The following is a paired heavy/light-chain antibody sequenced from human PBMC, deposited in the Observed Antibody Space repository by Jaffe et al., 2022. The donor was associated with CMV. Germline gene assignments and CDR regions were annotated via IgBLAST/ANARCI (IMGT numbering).Light chain of an antibody. J-gene: IGLJ1*01. V-gene: IGLV3-21*04. CDR3: QVWDSSSDHSYV. CDR1: NIGSKS. CDR2: YDS. Sequence: SYVLTQPPSVSVAPGKTARITCGGNNIGSKSVHWYQQKPGQAPVLVIYYDSDRPSGIPERFSGSNSGNTATLTISRVEAGDEADYYCQVWDSSSDHSYVFGTGTKVTVL.
Heavy chain of an antibody. J-gene: IGHJ4*02. CDR3: ARVRPIAAAGNLPPAYFDY. Sequence: EVQLVESGGGLIQPGGSLRLSCAASGFTVSSNYMSWVRQAPGKGLEWVSVIYSGGSTYYADSVKGRFTISRDNSKNTLYLQMNSLRAEDTAVYYCARVRPIAAAGNLPPAYFDYWGQGTLVTVSS. V-gene: IGHV3-53*01. CDR1: GFTVSSNY. CDR2: IYSGGST. D-gene: IGHD6-13*01.